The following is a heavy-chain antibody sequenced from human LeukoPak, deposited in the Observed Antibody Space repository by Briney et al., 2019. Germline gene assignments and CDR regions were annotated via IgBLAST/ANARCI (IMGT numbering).Heavy chain of an antibody. J-gene: IGHJ5*02. CDR2: IIPILGIA. D-gene: IGHD3-22*01. CDR3: ASYYYDSSGFIWFDP. V-gene: IGHV1-69*04. CDR1: GGTFSSYA. Sequence: EASVKVSCKASGGTFSSYAISWVRQAPGQGLEWMGRIIPILGIANYAQKFQGRVTITADKSTSTAYMELSSLRSEDTAVYYCASYYYDSSGFIWFDPWGQGTLVTVSS.